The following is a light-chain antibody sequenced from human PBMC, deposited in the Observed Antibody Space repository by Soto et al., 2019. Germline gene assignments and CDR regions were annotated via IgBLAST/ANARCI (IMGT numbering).Light chain of an antibody. CDR1: SGHSSYA. J-gene: IGLJ3*02. V-gene: IGLV4-69*01. CDR2: VNSDGSH. CDR3: QTWATGIQV. Sequence: QLVLTQSPSASASLGASVKLTCALSSGHSSYAIAWHQQQPEKGPRYLMKVNSDGSHSKGDGIPDRFSGSSSGAERYLTISSLQSEDEADYYCQTWATGIQVFGGGTKLTVL.